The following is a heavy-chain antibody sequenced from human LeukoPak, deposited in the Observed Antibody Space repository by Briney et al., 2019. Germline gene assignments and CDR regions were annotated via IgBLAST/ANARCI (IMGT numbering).Heavy chain of an antibody. Sequence: SVKVSCKASGGTFSSYAISWVRQAPGQGLEWMGRIIPILGIANYAQKSQGRVTITADKSTSTAYMELSSLRSEDTAVYYCARTTGYCSSTSCPRWFDPWGQGTLVTVSS. D-gene: IGHD2-2*01. CDR1: GGTFSSYA. CDR3: ARTTGYCSSTSCPRWFDP. CDR2: IIPILGIA. V-gene: IGHV1-69*04. J-gene: IGHJ5*02.